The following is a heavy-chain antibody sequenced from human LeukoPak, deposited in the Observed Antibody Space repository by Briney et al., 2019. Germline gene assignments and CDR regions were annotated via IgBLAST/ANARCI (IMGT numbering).Heavy chain of an antibody. D-gene: IGHD3-10*01. CDR1: GGTFSSYA. Sequence: SVKVSCKASGGTFSSYAISWVRQAPGQGLEWMGGIIPIFGTANYAQKFQGRVTITTDESTSTAYMELSSLRSEDTAVYYCAIEIPTEARGGNWFDPWGQGTLVTISS. V-gene: IGHV1-69*05. J-gene: IGHJ5*02. CDR2: IIPIFGTA. CDR3: AIEIPTEARGGNWFDP.